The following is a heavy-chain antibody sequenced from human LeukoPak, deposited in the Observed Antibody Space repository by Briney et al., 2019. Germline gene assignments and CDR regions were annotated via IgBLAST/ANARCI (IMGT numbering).Heavy chain of an antibody. D-gene: IGHD2-15*01. CDR2: VGSSRIFL. CDR1: GFTFSDSS. CDR3: ARDPLHCSGGSCYPGSDY. Sequence: GRSLRLSCAAAGFTFSDSSMNWVRQAPGKGLECISYVGSSRIFLCYPESYEGRFTRSRDNVRNSLYLQMSRPRAEDTAVYYRARDPLHCSGGSCYPGSDYWGQGNLVTVSS. V-gene: IGHV3-48*01. J-gene: IGHJ4*02.